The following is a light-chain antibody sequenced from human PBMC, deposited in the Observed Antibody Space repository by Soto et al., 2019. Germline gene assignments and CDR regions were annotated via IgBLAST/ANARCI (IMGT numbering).Light chain of an antibody. CDR1: QNINDW. CDR2: KAS. V-gene: IGKV1-5*03. CDR3: QHYNSYSWT. J-gene: IGKJ1*01. Sequence: DIQRTESAATMSQSVGDRVTITCRAWQNINDWLAWYQQKPGKAPKLLIYKASSLQIGVPPRFSGSGSGTECTLTISSLQQDDAATYYGQHYNSYSWTFGQGTKVDIK.